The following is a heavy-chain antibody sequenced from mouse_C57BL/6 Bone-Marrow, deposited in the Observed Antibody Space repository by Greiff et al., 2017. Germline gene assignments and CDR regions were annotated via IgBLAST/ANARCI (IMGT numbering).Heavy chain of an antibody. J-gene: IGHJ2*01. D-gene: IGHD1-1*01. CDR3: ARQGYYYGSSYRDY. Sequence: DVKLVESGGDLVKPGGSLKLSCAASGFTFSSYGMSWVRQTPDTRLEWVATISSGGSYTYYPDSVKGRFPLSRDNAKNTLYLQMSSLKSEDTAMYYCARQGYYYGSSYRDYWGQGTTLTVSS. CDR2: ISSGGSYT. CDR1: GFTFSSYG. V-gene: IGHV5-6*02.